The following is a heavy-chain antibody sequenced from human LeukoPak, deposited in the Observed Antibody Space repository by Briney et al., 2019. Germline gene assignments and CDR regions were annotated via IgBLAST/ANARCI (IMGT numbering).Heavy chain of an antibody. CDR3: AKTDLDYLFDH. V-gene: IGHV3-30*18. Sequence: GGSLRLSCAASGFTFSSYGMHWVRQAPGKGLEWVAVISYDGSNKYYADSVKGRFTISRDNSKNTLYLQMNSLRAEDTAVYYCAKTDLDYLFDHWGQGTLVTASS. D-gene: IGHD4-11*01. J-gene: IGHJ4*02. CDR1: GFTFSSYG. CDR2: ISYDGSNK.